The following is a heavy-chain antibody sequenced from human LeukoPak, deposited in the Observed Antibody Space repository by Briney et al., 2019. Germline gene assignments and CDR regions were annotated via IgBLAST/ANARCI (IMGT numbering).Heavy chain of an antibody. V-gene: IGHV4-39*07. CDR1: GGSISSSSYY. CDR2: IYYSGST. Sequence: SETLSLTCTVSGGSISSSSYYWGWILQPPGKGLEWIGSIYYSGSTYYNPSLKSRVTTSVDTSKNQFSLKLSSVTAADTAVYYCARDMARYTGTYYYYGMDVWGQGTTVTVSS. CDR3: ARDMARYTGTYYYYGMDV. D-gene: IGHD3-10*01. J-gene: IGHJ6*02.